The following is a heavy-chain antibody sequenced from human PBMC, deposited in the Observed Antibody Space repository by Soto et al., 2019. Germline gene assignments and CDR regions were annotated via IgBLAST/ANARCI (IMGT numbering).Heavy chain of an antibody. CDR1: GFTFRSYS. CDR3: ARDKPGYVGFRVEY. J-gene: IGHJ4*02. D-gene: IGHD5-12*01. Sequence: EVQLVESGGGLVKPGGSLRLSCAASGFTFRSYSMNWVRQAPCKGLAWVSSISSSSSYIYYADSVKGRFTISSDNAKNSMYLQINSLIAEDTAVYYCARDKPGYVGFRVEYWGQGTLVNVSS. CDR2: ISSSSSYI. V-gene: IGHV3-21*01.